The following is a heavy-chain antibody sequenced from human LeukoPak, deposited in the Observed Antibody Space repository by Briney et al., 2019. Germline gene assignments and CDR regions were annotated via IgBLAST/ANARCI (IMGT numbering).Heavy chain of an antibody. CDR1: GFTFSSYS. Sequence: GGSLRLSCAASGFTFSSYSMNWVRHAPGKGLEWVSTISGNGGSTYYADSVRGRFTISRDNSKSTLYLQMDSLRAEDTAVYYCARDPGYAVYFFDYWGQGTLVTVSS. CDR3: ARDPGYAVYFFDY. CDR2: ISGNGGST. J-gene: IGHJ4*02. V-gene: IGHV3-23*01. D-gene: IGHD1-1*01.